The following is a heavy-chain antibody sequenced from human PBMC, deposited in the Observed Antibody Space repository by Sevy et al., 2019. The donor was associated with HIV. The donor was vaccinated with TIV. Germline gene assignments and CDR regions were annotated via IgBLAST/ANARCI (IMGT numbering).Heavy chain of an antibody. Sequence: ASVKVSCKASGYTFTGYYMHWVRQAPGQGLEWMGWINPNSGGTNYAQKFQGRVTMTRDTSISEAYMELSRLRSDDTAVYYCARAGNYDFWSGYYHGMDVWGQGTTVTVSS. J-gene: IGHJ6*02. CDR3: ARAGNYDFWSGYYHGMDV. V-gene: IGHV1-2*02. CDR2: INPNSGGT. D-gene: IGHD3-3*01. CDR1: GYTFTGYY.